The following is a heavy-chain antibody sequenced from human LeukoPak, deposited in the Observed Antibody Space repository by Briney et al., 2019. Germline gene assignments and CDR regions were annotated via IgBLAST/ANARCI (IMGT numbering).Heavy chain of an antibody. CDR3: ARDFPYISSSHDSPC. V-gene: IGHV4-61*02. D-gene: IGHD6-6*01. CDR1: GGSISSGSYY. CDR2: IYTSGTT. Sequence: SETLSLTCTVSGGSISSGSYYWSWIRQTAGKGLEWIGRIYTSGTTNYNPSLKSRVTISLDTSKNQFSLKLSSVTAADTAVYYCARDFPYISSSHDSPCWGQGTLVTVSS. J-gene: IGHJ4*02.